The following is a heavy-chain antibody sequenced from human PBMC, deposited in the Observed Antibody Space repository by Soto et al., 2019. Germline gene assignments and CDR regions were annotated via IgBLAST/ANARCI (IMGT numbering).Heavy chain of an antibody. CDR2: IYYSGST. D-gene: IGHD4-17*01. CDR3: AREKYTVTTNWFDP. Sequence: SETLSLTCTVSGGSISSGGYYWSWIRQHPGKGLEWIGYIYYSGSTYYNPSLKSRVTISVDTSKNQFSLKLSSVTAADTAVYYCAREKYTVTTNWFDPWGQGTLVTVS. CDR1: GGSISSGGYY. V-gene: IGHV4-31*03. J-gene: IGHJ5*02.